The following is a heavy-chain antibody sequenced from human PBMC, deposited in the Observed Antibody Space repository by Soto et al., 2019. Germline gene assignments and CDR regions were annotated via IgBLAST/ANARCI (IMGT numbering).Heavy chain of an antibody. CDR3: ARDLPRVVPAAMTFDY. Sequence: RGSLRLSCAASGFTFSSYSMNWVRQAPGKGLEWVSYISSSSSTIYYADSVKGRFTISRDNAKNSLYLQMNSLRAEDTAVYYCARDLPRVVPAAMTFDYWGQGTLVTVSS. CDR2: ISSSSSTI. CDR1: GFTFSSYS. V-gene: IGHV3-48*01. D-gene: IGHD2-2*01. J-gene: IGHJ4*02.